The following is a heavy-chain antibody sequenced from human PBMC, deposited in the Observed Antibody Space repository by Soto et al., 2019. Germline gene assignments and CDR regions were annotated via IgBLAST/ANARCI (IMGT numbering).Heavy chain of an antibody. D-gene: IGHD2-15*01. CDR1: GYTLTEVS. J-gene: IGHJ5*01. Sequence: ASVKVSCKVSGYTLTEVSMHGARQAPGKGLEWMGGFDPEDGETIYAQKFQGRVTMTEETATDTAYMELSSLRSEDTAVYYCATLRYCSCGSCYNILFDSCCQGTLVTLSS. CDR3: ATLRYCSCGSCYNILFDS. V-gene: IGHV1-24*01. CDR2: FDPEDGET.